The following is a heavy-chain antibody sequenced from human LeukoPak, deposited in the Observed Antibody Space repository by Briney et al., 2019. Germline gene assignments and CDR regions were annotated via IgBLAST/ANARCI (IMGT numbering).Heavy chain of an antibody. CDR1: GGSFSGYH. CDR2: INHSGST. Sequence: SETLSLTCAVYGGSFSGYHWSWIRQPPGKGLEWIGEINHSGSTNYNPSLKSRVTISVDTSKNQFSLKLSSVTAADTAVYYCARGPIAAAELDYWGQGTLVTVSS. J-gene: IGHJ4*02. V-gene: IGHV4-34*01. D-gene: IGHD6-13*01. CDR3: ARGPIAAAELDY.